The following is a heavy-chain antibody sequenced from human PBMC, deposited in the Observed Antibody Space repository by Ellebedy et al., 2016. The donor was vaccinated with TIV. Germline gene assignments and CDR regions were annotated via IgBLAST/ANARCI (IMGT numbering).Heavy chain of an antibody. J-gene: IGHJ5*02. CDR3: ARGGYSYGYPYNWFDP. Sequence: MPSETLSLTCAVYGGSFSGYYGSWIRQPPGKGLEWIGEINHSGSTNYNPSLKSRVTISVDTSKNQFSLKLSSVTAADTAVYYRARGGYSYGYPYNWFDPWGQGTLVTVSS. D-gene: IGHD5-18*01. V-gene: IGHV4-34*01. CDR2: INHSGST. CDR1: GGSFSGYY.